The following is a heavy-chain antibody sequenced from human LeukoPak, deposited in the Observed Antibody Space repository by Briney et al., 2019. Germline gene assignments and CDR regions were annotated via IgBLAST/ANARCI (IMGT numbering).Heavy chain of an antibody. CDR1: GDSISSYY. CDR3: ARARGGSYYYGVFDY. D-gene: IGHD1-26*01. Sequence: PSETLSLTCTVSGDSISSYYWSWIRQPPGKGLEWIGYIYYSGSTNYNPSLKSRVTISVDTSKNQFSLKLSSVTAADTAVYYCARARGGSYYYGVFDYWGQGTLVTVSS. J-gene: IGHJ4*02. V-gene: IGHV4-59*01. CDR2: IYYSGST.